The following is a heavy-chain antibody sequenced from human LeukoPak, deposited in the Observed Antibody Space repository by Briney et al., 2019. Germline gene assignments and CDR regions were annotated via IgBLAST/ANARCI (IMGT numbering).Heavy chain of an antibody. D-gene: IGHD3-22*01. V-gene: IGHV3-48*03. CDR1: GFTFSSYE. CDR3: ARGGSYYDSSGYYGLFDY. CDR2: VSSSGSTI. Sequence: GGSLRLSCAASGFTFSSYEMNWVRQAPGKGLEWVSYVSSSGSTIYYADSVKGRFTISRDNAKNSLYLQMNSLRAEDTAVYYCARGGSYYDSSGYYGLFDYWGQGTLVTVS. J-gene: IGHJ4*02.